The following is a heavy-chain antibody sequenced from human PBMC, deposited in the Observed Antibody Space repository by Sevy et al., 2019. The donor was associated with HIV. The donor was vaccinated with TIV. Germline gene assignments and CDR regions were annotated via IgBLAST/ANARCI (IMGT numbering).Heavy chain of an antibody. J-gene: IGHJ6*02. CDR3: XXXXXXXXXXXXXXXYGMDV. CDR1: GFTFSSYA. Sequence: GGSLRLSCAASGFTFSSYAMNWVRQAPGKGLEWVSGISGSGGSTYYAESVKGRFTISRDNFKNTLYMQMNSLKAEDXXXXXXXXXXXXXXXXXXXXXYGMDVWGQGTTVTVSS. CDR2: ISGSGGST. V-gene: IGHV3-23*01.